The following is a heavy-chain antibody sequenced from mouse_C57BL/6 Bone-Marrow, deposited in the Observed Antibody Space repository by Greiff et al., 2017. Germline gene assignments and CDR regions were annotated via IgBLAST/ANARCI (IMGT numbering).Heavy chain of an antibody. CDR2: ISDGGSYT. CDR3: ARGGYYMDY. CDR1: GFTFSSYA. V-gene: IGHV5-4*01. J-gene: IGHJ2*01. Sequence: DVQLVESGGGLVKPGGSLKLSCAASGFTFSSYAMSWVRQTPEKRLEWVATISDGGSYTYYPDNVKGRFTISRDNAKNNLYLQMSHLKSEDTAMYYCARGGYYMDYWGQGTTLTVSS.